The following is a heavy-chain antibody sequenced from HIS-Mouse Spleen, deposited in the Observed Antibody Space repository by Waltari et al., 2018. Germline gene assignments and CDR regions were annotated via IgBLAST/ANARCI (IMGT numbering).Heavy chain of an antibody. Sequence: QLQLQESGPGLVKPSETLSLTCTFSGGSISSSSYYWGWIRQPPGKGLGWGGWIYYSGSNYYTPPLKSGVTISGDTPTNQFSLRLSSVTAADTAVYYCAREIPYSSSWYDWYFDLWGRGTLVTVSS. CDR2: IYYSGSN. V-gene: IGHV4-39*07. CDR3: AREIPYSSSWYDWYFDL. CDR1: GGSISSSSYY. J-gene: IGHJ2*01. D-gene: IGHD6-13*01.